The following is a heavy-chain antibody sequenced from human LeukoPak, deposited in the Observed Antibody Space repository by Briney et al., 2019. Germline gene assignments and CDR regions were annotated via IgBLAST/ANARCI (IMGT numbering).Heavy chain of an antibody. Sequence: SQTLSLTCTVSGGSISSGGYYWSWIRQHPGKGLEWIGYIYYSGSTYYNPSLKSRVTISVDTSKNQFSLKLSSVTAADTAVYYWARGGYSSSWYGYWGQGPLVTVPS. D-gene: IGHD6-13*01. CDR3: ARGGYSSSWYGY. CDR2: IYYSGST. V-gene: IGHV4-31*03. J-gene: IGHJ4*02. CDR1: GGSISSGGYY.